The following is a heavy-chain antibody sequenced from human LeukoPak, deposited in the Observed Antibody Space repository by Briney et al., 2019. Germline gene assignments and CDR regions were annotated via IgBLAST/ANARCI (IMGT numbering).Heavy chain of an antibody. CDR2: ISSTGSTI. Sequence: PGGSLRLSCAASGFTFSSYEMNWVRQAPGKGLEWVSYISSTGSTIYYADSVKGRFTISRDNSKNTLYLQMNSLRAEDTAVYYCGKTGNKALDYMDVWGKGTTVTISS. J-gene: IGHJ6*03. V-gene: IGHV3-48*03. CDR3: GKTGNKALDYMDV. CDR1: GFTFSSYE.